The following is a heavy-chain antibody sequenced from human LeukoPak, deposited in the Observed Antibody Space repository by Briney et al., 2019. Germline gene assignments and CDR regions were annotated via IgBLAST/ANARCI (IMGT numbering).Heavy chain of an antibody. D-gene: IGHD5-24*01. CDR2: ISISSSYI. Sequence: PGGSLRLSCAASGFTFSSYSMNWVRQAPGKGLEWVSSISISSSYIYYADSVKGRFTISRDNAKNSLYLQMNSLRAEDTAVYYCARDLADGYNSFDYWGQGTLVTVSS. CDR3: ARDLADGYNSFDY. CDR1: GFTFSSYS. V-gene: IGHV3-21*01. J-gene: IGHJ4*02.